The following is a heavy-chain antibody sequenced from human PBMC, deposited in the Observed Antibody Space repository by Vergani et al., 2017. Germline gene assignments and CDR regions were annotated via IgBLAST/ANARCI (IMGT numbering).Heavy chain of an antibody. CDR2: IIPIFGTA. Sequence: QVQLVQSGAEVKKPASSVKVSCKASGGTFSSYAISWVRQAPGQGLEWMGRIIPIFGTANYAQKFQGRVTITADESTCTAYMELSSLSSEDTAVYYSARDSGSSSWYYDYYYGMDVWSQGTTVTVSS. D-gene: IGHD6-13*01. CDR1: GGTFSSYA. V-gene: IGHV1-69*13. J-gene: IGHJ6*02. CDR3: ARDSGSSSWYYDYYYGMDV.